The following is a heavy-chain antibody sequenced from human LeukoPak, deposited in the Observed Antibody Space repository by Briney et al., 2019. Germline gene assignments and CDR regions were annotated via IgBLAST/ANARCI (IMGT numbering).Heavy chain of an antibody. J-gene: IGHJ4*02. Sequence: GASVKVSCKASGGTFSSYAISWVRQPPGQGLEWMGRIIPIFGTANYAQKFQGRVTITADKSTSTAYMELSSLRSEDTAVYYCATGGGCSSTSCYAETFDYWGQGTLVTVSS. D-gene: IGHD2-2*01. CDR3: ATGGGCSSTSCYAETFDY. CDR2: IIPIFGTA. CDR1: GGTFSSYA. V-gene: IGHV1-69*06.